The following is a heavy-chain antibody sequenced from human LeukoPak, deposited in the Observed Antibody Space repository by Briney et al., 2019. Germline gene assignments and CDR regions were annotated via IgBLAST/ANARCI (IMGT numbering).Heavy chain of an antibody. CDR3: AKDFTIFGAAGWAFDI. V-gene: IGHV3-30*02. D-gene: IGHD3-3*01. J-gene: IGHJ3*02. CDR1: GFTFSSYG. Sequence: PGGSLRHSCPASGFTFSSYGMHWVRQAPGKGLEWVAFIRHDGSNKNYADSVKVGFTISRDNSKNTLYLQMDSLRAEDTAVYSCAKDFTIFGAAGWAFDIWGQGTMVTVSS. CDR2: IRHDGSNK.